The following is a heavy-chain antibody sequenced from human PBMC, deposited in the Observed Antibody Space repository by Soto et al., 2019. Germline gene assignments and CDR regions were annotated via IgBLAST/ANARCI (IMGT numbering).Heavy chain of an antibody. CDR3: ARAVHYYYDSSGYYYGVFYFDY. CDR1: GYTFTSYD. V-gene: IGHV1-8*01. Sequence: QVQLVQSGAEVKKPGASVKVSCKASGYTFTSYDINWVRQATGQGREWMGWMNANSGNTGYAQKFQGRVTMTRNTSISTAYMELSSLRSEDTAVYYCARAVHYYYDSSGYYYGVFYFDYWGQGTLVTVSS. CDR2: MNANSGNT. J-gene: IGHJ4*02. D-gene: IGHD3-22*01.